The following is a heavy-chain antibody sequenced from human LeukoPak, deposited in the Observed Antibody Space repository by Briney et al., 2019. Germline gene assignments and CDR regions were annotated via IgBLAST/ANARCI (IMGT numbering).Heavy chain of an antibody. Sequence: GGSLRLSCAASGFPFNAYWMTWVRQAPGKGLEWVANIRRDGDTKYYVDSVKGRFTISRDNAMNSLYLQMNSLRAEDTAIYYCARSLPYGTTWYGRSDFWGQGTLVTVSS. CDR3: ARSLPYGTTWYGRSDF. V-gene: IGHV3-7*03. J-gene: IGHJ4*02. D-gene: IGHD6-13*01. CDR1: GFPFNAYW. CDR2: IRRDGDTK.